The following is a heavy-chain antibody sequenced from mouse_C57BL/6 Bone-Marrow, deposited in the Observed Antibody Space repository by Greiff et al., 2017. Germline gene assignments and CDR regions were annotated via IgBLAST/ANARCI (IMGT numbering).Heavy chain of an antibody. Sequence: VQLQQSGPVLVKPGPSVKISCKASGFTFTDYYMHWVKQSPGKRLEWIGFVYPYNGGTSYNQKFKGKGTLTVDKSASTAYMELSSLTSEDSAVYYCARGSGICLCYFDVWGKGTTVTVSS. J-gene: IGHJ1*03. V-gene: IGHV1-36*01. D-gene: IGHD1-3*01. CDR3: ARGSGICLCYFDV. CDR1: GFTFTDYY. CDR2: VYPYNGGT.